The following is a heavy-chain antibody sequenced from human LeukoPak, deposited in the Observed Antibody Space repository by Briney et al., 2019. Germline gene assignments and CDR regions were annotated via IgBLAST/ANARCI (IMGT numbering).Heavy chain of an antibody. V-gene: IGHV1-69*13. D-gene: IGHD2-21*02. CDR2: IIPIFGTA. Sequence: ASVKVSCKASGGTFSSYAISWVRQAPGQGLEWMGGIIPIFGTANYAQKFQGRVTITADESTSTAYMELTSLRSEDTAVYYCARDNCGGDCYDLDYWGQGTLVTVSS. CDR3: ARDNCGGDCYDLDY. J-gene: IGHJ4*02. CDR1: GGTFSSYA.